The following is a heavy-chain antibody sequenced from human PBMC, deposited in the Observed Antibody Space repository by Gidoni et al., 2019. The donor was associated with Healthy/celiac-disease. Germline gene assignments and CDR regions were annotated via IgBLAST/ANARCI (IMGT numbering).Heavy chain of an antibody. Sequence: EVQLVESGGGLVQPGGSLRLSCAASGFPVSSNYMSWVRQAPGKGLEWDSVIYSGGSTYYADSVKGRFTISRDNSKNTLYLQMNSLRAEDTAVYYCARGAGSFYDSSGYYYVYWGQGTLVTVSS. D-gene: IGHD3-22*01. CDR3: ARGAGSFYDSSGYYYVY. CDR2: IYSGGST. V-gene: IGHV3-66*01. J-gene: IGHJ4*02. CDR1: GFPVSSNY.